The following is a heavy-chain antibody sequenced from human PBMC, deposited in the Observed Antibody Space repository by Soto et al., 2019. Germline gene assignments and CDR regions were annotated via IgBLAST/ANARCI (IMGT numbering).Heavy chain of an antibody. CDR1: GFTFSIYA. CDR2: SNGVSNYI. D-gene: IGHD1-1*01. V-gene: IGHV3-48*01. J-gene: IGHJ4*02. CDR3: VRDGKRGYPFDY. Sequence: EVQLVESGGGLVQPGGSLRLSCEASGFTFSIYAMDWVRQAPGKGLEWFSYSNGVSNYIFYADSIKGRFTISRDNAKNSLYLQINSLRPEDTAVYYGVRDGKRGYPFDYWGQGTLVTVSS.